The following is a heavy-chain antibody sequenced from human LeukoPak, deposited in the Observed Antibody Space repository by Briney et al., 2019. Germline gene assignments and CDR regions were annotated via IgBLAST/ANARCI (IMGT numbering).Heavy chain of an antibody. J-gene: IGHJ4*02. CDR3: ATDYWGALNY. Sequence: GGSLRLSCAASGFTFSSYAMTWVRQAPGKGLEWVSGISGSGGSTYYADSVKGRFTISRDNSKNTLYLQMNSLRAEDTAIYYCATDYWGALNYWGRGTLVTVSS. CDR1: GFTFSSYA. CDR2: ISGSGGST. V-gene: IGHV3-23*01. D-gene: IGHD7-27*01.